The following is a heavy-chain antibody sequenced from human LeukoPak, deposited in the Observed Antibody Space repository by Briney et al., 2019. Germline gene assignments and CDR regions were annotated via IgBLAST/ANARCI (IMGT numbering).Heavy chain of an antibody. J-gene: IGHJ4*02. CDR3: ARDSGGVRGVSEY. Sequence: GASVKVSCKASGYTFTGYYMHWVRQAPGQGLEWMGWINPNSGGTNYAQKFQGWVTMTRDTSISTAYMELSRLRSDDTAVYYCARDSGGVRGVSEYWGQGTLVTVSS. CDR2: INPNSGGT. D-gene: IGHD3-10*01. CDR1: GYTFTGYY. V-gene: IGHV1-2*04.